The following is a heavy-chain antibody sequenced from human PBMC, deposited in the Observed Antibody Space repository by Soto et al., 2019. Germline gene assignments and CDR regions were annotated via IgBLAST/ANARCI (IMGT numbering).Heavy chain of an antibody. D-gene: IGHD3-9*01. J-gene: IGHJ4*02. Sequence: GASGKVCCKASGYTFTSYGISWVRQAPGQGLEWMGWISAYNGNTNYAQKLLGRVTMTTDTSTSTAYMELRSLRSDDTAVYYCARVSNYDILTGYYKGPLPDYWGQGTLVTVSS. CDR3: ARVSNYDILTGYYKGPLPDY. CDR1: GYTFTSYG. CDR2: ISAYNGNT. V-gene: IGHV1-18*01.